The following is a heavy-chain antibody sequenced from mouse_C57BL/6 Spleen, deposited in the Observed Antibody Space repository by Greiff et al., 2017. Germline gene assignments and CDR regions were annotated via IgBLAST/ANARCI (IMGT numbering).Heavy chain of an antibody. J-gene: IGHJ3*01. V-gene: IGHV1-64*01. CDR2: LNPNSGST. CDR3: AREEPPLVTRFAY. CDR1: GYTFTSYW. Sequence: QVHVKQPGAELVKPGASVKLSCKASGYTFTSYWMHWVKQRPGQGLEWIGMLNPNSGSTNYNEKFKSKATLTVDKSSSTAYMQLSSLTSEDSAVYYCAREEPPLVTRFAYWGQGALVTVSA. D-gene: IGHD2-10*02.